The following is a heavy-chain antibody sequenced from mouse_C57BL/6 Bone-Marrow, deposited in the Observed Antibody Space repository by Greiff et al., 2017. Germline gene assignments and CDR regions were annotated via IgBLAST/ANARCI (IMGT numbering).Heavy chain of an antibody. Sequence: QVQLQQSGAELARPGASVKMSCKASGYTFTSYTMHWVKQRPGQGLAWIGYINPSSGYTKYNQKFKDKATLTADKSSSTTYIQLSSLTSEDSAVYYCARRNYGGYWGQGTTRTVSS. CDR3: ARRNYGGY. J-gene: IGHJ2*01. V-gene: IGHV1-4*01. CDR1: GYTFTSYT. D-gene: IGHD1-1*01. CDR2: INPSSGYT.